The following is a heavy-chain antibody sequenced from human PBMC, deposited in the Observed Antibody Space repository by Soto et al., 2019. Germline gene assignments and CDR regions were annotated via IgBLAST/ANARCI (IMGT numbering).Heavy chain of an antibody. Sequence: QVQLVQSGAEVKKPGSSVKVSCKDSGGTFSTYSMFWVRQAPGQGLEWMGRIIPMLGVRNYAQRFQDRVTIIADKSTSTVHMELSSLRSEDTALYYCTIGSWSGEVFDIWGQGTMVTVSS. CDR2: IIPMLGVR. V-gene: IGHV1-69*02. CDR1: GGTFSTYS. CDR3: TIGSWSGEVFDI. J-gene: IGHJ3*02. D-gene: IGHD2-21*01.